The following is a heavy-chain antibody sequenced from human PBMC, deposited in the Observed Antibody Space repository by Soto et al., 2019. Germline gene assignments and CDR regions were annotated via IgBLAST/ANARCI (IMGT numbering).Heavy chain of an antibody. CDR2: IYYSGST. CDR1: GGSISSYY. D-gene: IGHD6-13*01. V-gene: IGHV4-59*08. J-gene: IGHJ4*02. Sequence: QVQLQESGPGLVKPSETLSLTCTVSGGSISSYYWSWIRQPPGKGLEWIGYIYYSGSTTYNPSLKSRVTISVDTSKNQFALKLSSVTAADTAVYYCARHFGIAAADQPFDYWGQGTLVTVSS. CDR3: ARHFGIAAADQPFDY.